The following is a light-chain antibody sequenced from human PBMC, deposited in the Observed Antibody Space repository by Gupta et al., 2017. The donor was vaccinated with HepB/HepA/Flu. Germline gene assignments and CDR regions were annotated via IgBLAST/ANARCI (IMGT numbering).Light chain of an antibody. CDR3: QQRNNGHPMFT. J-gene: IGKJ2*01. V-gene: IGKV3D-11*02. CDR2: DAS. CDR1: QSVSTY. Sequence: EIVLIQSPATLSLSPGEKATLFCRASQSVSTYLAWYQKKPGQAPRLLIYDASNRATGIPASFSGRGGGTDFTLTISSREPEDFAVYYCQQRNNGHPMFTFGQGTKMEIK.